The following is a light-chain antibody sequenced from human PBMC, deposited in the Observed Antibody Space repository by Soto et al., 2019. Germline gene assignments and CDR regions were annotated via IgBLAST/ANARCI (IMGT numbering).Light chain of an antibody. J-gene: IGLJ2*01. Sequence: QSVLTQPPSASGTPGQRVTISCSGSSSNIGSKYVYWYQQLPGTAPKLLMYRNNQRPSGVPDRFSGSKSGTSASLAISGLGSEDEADYYCAAWDAGVGGPAFGGGTKRTVL. CDR2: RNN. CDR1: SSNIGSKY. V-gene: IGLV1-47*01. CDR3: AAWDAGVGGPA.